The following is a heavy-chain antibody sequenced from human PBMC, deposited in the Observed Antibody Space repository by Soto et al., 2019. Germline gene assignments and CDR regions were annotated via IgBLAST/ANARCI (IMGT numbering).Heavy chain of an antibody. CDR3: ARVRYYDSSGYYAPFD. Sequence: GASVKVSCKASGYTFTSYGISWVRQAPGQGLEWMGWISAYNGNTNYAQKLQGRVTMTTDTSTSTAYMELRSLRSDDTAVYYCARVRYYDSSGYYAPFDWGQGTLVTVSS. J-gene: IGHJ4*02. CDR2: ISAYNGNT. CDR1: GYTFTSYG. D-gene: IGHD3-22*01. V-gene: IGHV1-18*01.